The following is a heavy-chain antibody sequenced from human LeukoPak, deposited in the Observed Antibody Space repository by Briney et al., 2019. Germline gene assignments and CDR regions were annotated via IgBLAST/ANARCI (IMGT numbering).Heavy chain of an antibody. Sequence: GGSLRLSCAASGFTFSSYWMSWVRQAPGKGLEWVSVIYSGGSTYYADSVKGRFTISRDNSKNTLYLQMNSLRAEDTAVYYCARVFGGYGGIFSRYYYYYYMDVWGKGTTVTISS. CDR3: ARVFGGYGGIFSRYYYYYYMDV. J-gene: IGHJ6*03. V-gene: IGHV3-66*01. D-gene: IGHD4-23*01. CDR1: GFTFSSYW. CDR2: IYSGGST.